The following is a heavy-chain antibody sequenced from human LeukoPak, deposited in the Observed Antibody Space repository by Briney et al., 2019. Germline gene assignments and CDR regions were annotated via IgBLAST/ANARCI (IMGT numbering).Heavy chain of an antibody. CDR2: IYFSGST. J-gene: IGHJ5*02. CDR1: GGSMTSYY. Sequence: SATLSLTCTVSGGSMTSYYWSWIRRAPGKGLEWIGSIYFSGSTYYNPSLKSRLSISVDTSKNQFSLKLSSVTAEDTAVYYCARHKGGGQEVRKGFDPWGQGTLVTVSS. D-gene: IGHD1-1*01. CDR3: ARHKGGGQEVRKGFDP. V-gene: IGHV4-59*05.